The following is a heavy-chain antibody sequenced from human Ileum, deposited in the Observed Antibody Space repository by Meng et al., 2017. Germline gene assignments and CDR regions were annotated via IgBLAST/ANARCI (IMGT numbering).Heavy chain of an antibody. Sequence: QGQLVKSGSELKNPGASGKVSCKASGYLFTTYAINWVRQAPGQGLEWMGWINTNTGNPTYAQGFTGRFVFSLDTSVNTAYLQISSLKAEDTAVYYCARVTGGDYGIEFAYWGQGTLVTVSS. V-gene: IGHV7-4-1*02. CDR3: ARVTGGDYGIEFAY. CDR1: GYLFTTYA. D-gene: IGHD4-17*01. CDR2: INTNTGNP. J-gene: IGHJ4*02.